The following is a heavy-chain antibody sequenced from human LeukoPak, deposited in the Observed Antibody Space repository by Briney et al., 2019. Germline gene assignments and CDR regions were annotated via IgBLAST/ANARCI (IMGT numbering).Heavy chain of an antibody. V-gene: IGHV3-33*01. CDR3: ARAKDNRGRDGIDI. Sequence: AACGFSLRSYGMLGVRQAPGRGVEWVDVVWYDGSNKYYVDFLKGRFTISRHHVKNTLYLQMNLQRAGDTGVCFCARAKDNRGRDGIDIWGQGTMVTASS. CDR2: VWYDGSNK. D-gene: IGHD1-14*01. CDR1: GFSLRSYG. J-gene: IGHJ3*02.